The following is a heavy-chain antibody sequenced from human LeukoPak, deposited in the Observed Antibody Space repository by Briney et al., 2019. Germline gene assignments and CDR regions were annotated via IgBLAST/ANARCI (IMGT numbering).Heavy chain of an antibody. CDR3: ARDGSDSSSWYDY. Sequence: SETLSLTCTVSGGSISTSNYYWGWIRQPPGKGLEWIGNIFYSGSTYYSPSLKSRVTISLDTSRNQFSLKLTSVTAADTAVYYCARDGSDSSSWYDYWGQGTLVTVS. CDR1: GGSISTSNYY. V-gene: IGHV4-39*07. CDR2: IFYSGST. J-gene: IGHJ4*02. D-gene: IGHD6-13*01.